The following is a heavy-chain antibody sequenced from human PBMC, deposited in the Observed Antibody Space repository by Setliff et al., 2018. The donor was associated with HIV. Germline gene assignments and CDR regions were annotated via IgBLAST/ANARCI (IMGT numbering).Heavy chain of an antibody. CDR2: INHDRTT. J-gene: IGHJ4*02. CDR1: GGSFSGYY. CDR3: ARQPPADSSDSNAPHFDF. V-gene: IGHV4-34*01. D-gene: IGHD3-22*01. Sequence: PSETLSLPCAVYGGSFSGYYWSWIRQPPGKGLEWIGEINHDRTTNYNPSLKSRVTISVDTSKNQFSLTLNSVTAADTAVYYCARQPPADSSDSNAPHFDFWGQGTLVTVSS.